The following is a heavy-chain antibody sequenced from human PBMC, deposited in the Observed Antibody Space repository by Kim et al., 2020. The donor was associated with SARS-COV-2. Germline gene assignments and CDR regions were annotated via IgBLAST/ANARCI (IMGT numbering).Heavy chain of an antibody. D-gene: IGHD2-21*02. CDR2: IYYSGST. CDR3: ARLPNAYCGGDCPHFDY. CDR1: GGSISSSSYY. Sequence: SETLSLTCTVSGGSISSSSYYWGWIRQPPGKGLEWIGSIYYSGSTYYNPSLKSRVTISVDTSKNQFSLKLSSVTAADTAVYYCARLPNAYCGGDCPHFDYWGQGTLVTVSS. V-gene: IGHV4-39*01. J-gene: IGHJ4*02.